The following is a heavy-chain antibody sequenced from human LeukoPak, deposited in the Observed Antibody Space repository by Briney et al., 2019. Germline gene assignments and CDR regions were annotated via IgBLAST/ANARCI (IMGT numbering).Heavy chain of an antibody. Sequence: ASVKVSCKASGYTFTGYYMHWVRQAPGQGLEWMGWINPNSGGTNYAQKFQGRVTMTRDTSISTAYMEPSRLRSDDTAVYYCAKDKPAYCSSTSCQYFDYWGQGTLVTVSS. CDR3: AKDKPAYCSSTSCQYFDY. V-gene: IGHV1-2*02. J-gene: IGHJ4*02. CDR1: GYTFTGYY. CDR2: INPNSGGT. D-gene: IGHD2-2*01.